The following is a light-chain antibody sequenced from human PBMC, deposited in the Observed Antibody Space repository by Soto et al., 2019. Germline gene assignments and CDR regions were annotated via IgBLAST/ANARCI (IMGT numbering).Light chain of an antibody. V-gene: IGLV2-14*01. CDR2: DVS. CDR3: SSYTSSSRSV. CDR1: SSDVGGYNY. J-gene: IGLJ1*01. Sequence: QAALTQPASVCGSPGQSITISCTGTSSDVGGYNYVSRYQQHPGKAPKLMIYDVSNRPSGVSNRFSGSKSGNTASLTISGLQAEDEADYYCSSYTSSSRSVFGTGTKVTVL.